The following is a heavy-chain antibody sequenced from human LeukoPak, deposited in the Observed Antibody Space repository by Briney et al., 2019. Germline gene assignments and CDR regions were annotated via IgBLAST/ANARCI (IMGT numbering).Heavy chain of an antibody. CDR3: AKDVSSGMDV. V-gene: IGHV3-30*02. J-gene: IGHJ6*03. CDR2: IRYDGSNK. CDR1: GFIFRNYG. D-gene: IGHD3-16*02. Sequence: GGSLRLSCAASGFIFRNYGMHWVRQAPGKGLEWVAFIRYDGSNKSYAASVKGRFTISRDNSENTLYLQMSSLGPEDTAVYYCAKDVSSGMDVWGKGTTVTVSS.